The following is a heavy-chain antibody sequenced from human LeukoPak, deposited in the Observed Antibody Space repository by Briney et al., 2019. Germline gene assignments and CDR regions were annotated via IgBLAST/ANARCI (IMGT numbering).Heavy chain of an antibody. CDR2: IIPIFGTA. J-gene: IGHJ5*02. Sequence: SVKVSCKASGYTFTAQYMHWVRQAPGQGLEWMGGIIPIFGTANYAQKFQGRVTITADESTSTAYMELSSLRSEDTAVYYCALHSSSWTYNWFDHWGQGTLVTVSS. D-gene: IGHD6-13*01. CDR3: ALHSSSWTYNWFDH. V-gene: IGHV1-69*13. CDR1: GYTFTAQY.